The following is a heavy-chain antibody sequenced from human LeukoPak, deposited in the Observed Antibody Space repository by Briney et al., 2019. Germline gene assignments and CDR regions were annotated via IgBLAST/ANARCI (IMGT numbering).Heavy chain of an antibody. V-gene: IGHV4-59*12. CDR3: ARKALQGNWFDP. CDR2: IYYSGST. CDR1: GGSISGYY. J-gene: IGHJ5*02. Sequence: PSETLSLTCTVSGGSISGYYWSWIRQPPGKGLEWIGYIYYSGSTKYNPSLKSRVTISVDTSRNQFSLKLSSVTAADTAVYYCARKALQGNWFDPWAREPWSPSPQ.